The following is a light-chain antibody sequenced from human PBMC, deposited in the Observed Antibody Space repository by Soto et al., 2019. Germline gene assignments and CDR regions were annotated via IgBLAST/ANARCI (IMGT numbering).Light chain of an antibody. CDR1: STDVGGYNY. CDR2: DVN. V-gene: IGLV2-14*01. J-gene: IGLJ1*01. Sequence: QSVLTQPASVSGSPGQSITISCTGTSTDVGGYNYVSWYQQHPGKAPKLMIYDVNSRPSGVSNRFSGSKSGNTASLIISGLQAEDEADYYCISYTSSDTYVFGTGTQLTVL. CDR3: ISYTSSDTYV.